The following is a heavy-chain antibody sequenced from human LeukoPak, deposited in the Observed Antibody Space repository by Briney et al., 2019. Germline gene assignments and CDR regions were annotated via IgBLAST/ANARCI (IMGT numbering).Heavy chain of an antibody. D-gene: IGHD5-24*01. CDR1: GFTFSSYA. V-gene: IGHV3-30-3*01. CDR2: ISYDGSNK. CDR3: ARDLEGDGYNSGVIDY. J-gene: IGHJ4*02. Sequence: GGSLRLSCAASGFTFSSYAMHWVRQAPGKGLEWVAVISYDGSNKYYADSVKGRFTISRDNSKNTLYLQMNSLRAEDTAVYYRARDLEGDGYNSGVIDYWGQGTLVTVSS.